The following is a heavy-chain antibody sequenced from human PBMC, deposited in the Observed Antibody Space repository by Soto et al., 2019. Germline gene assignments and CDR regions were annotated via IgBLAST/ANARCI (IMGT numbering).Heavy chain of an antibody. Sequence: QVQLVQSGAEVKKSGASVKVSCKASGYTFTSYYMHWVRQAPGHGLEWMGVINPSGGSRSYAQKFQGRVTMTRDTSTSTVYMELSSLRSEATAVYYCARDSVLLWFGEYPDYCGYMDVWGKGTTVTVSS. D-gene: IGHD3-10*01. J-gene: IGHJ6*03. V-gene: IGHV1-46*01. CDR1: GYTFTSYY. CDR3: ARDSVLLWFGEYPDYCGYMDV. CDR2: INPSGGSR.